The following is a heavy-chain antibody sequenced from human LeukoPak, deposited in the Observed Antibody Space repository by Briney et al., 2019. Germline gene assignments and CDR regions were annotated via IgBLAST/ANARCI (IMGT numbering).Heavy chain of an antibody. CDR3: ARELWFANAPGSWLDP. D-gene: IGHD3-10*01. J-gene: IGHJ5*02. V-gene: IGHV4-30-2*01. Sequence: SQTLSLTCVVSGDSISSGAYSWSWIRQPPGKGLEWIGYIFHTGSTFYNPSLKSRLTISVDNSKNQFSLRLSSVTAADTAVYYCARELWFANAPGSWLDPWGQGTLVTVSS. CDR2: IFHTGST. CDR1: GDSISSGAYS.